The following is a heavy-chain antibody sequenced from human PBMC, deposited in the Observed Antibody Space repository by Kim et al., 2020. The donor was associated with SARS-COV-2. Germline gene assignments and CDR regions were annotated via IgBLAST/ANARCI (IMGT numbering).Heavy chain of an antibody. V-gene: IGHV7-4-1*02. CDR3: ARGTVVPAAGPYYYYYYMDG. Sequence: ASVKVSCKASGYTFTTYAMKWVRQAPGQGLEWMGWINTNTGNPTYAQGFTGRFVFSLDTSVSTAYLQISSLKADDTAVYYCARGTVVPAAGPYYYYYYMDGWGKGTTVTVSS. J-gene: IGHJ6*03. CDR1: GYTFTTYA. CDR2: INTNTGNP. D-gene: IGHD2-2*01.